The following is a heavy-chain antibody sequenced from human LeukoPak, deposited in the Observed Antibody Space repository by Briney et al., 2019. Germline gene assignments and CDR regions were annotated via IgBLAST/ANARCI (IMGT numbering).Heavy chain of an antibody. CDR1: GYSISSGYY. J-gene: IGHJ4*02. V-gene: IGHV4-38-2*01. CDR2: SYHSGRT. D-gene: IGHD2-2*02. CDR3: AKHSRGCGSTGCYNFDF. Sequence: SETLSLTCAVSGYSISSGYYWGWIRQPPGKGLEWIGSSYHSGRTYYNPSLKSRVTISLDTSKNQFSLKLSSVTAADTAVYYCAKHSRGCGSTGCYNFDFWGQGALVTVSS.